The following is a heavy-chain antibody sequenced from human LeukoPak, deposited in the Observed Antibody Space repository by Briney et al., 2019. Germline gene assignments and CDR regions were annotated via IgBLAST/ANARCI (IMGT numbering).Heavy chain of an antibody. CDR1: GFTFGRYW. CDR3: ARDRDEVVVAATGDAFDI. D-gene: IGHD2-15*01. J-gene: IGHJ3*02. CDR2: ISSSGSTI. Sequence: GGSLRLSCAASGFTFGRYWMSWVRQAPGKGLEWVSYISSSGSTIYYADSVKGRFTISRDNAKNSLYLQMNSLRAEDTAVYYCARDRDEVVVAATGDAFDIWGQGTMVTVSS. V-gene: IGHV3-48*04.